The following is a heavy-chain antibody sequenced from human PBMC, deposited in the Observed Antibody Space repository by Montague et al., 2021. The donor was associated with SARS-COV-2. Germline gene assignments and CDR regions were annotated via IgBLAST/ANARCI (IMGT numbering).Heavy chain of an antibody. V-gene: IGHV4-34*01. CDR3: ARSRVEFTSIAVIITGGMHYFDS. D-gene: IGHD3-22*01. Sequence: SETLSLTCAVYGGSFSGYYWSWVRQAPGKGLEWIGEINHSGSTHYNPSLKSRVPMSVATSKNQFSLKMSSVTAADTAVFYCARSRVEFTSIAVIITGGMHYFDSWGQGTLVTVSA. CDR1: GGSFSGYY. CDR2: INHSGST. J-gene: IGHJ4*02.